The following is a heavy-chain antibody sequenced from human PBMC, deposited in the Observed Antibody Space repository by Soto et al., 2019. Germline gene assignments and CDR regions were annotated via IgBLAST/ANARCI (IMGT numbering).Heavy chain of an antibody. CDR2: SRNKANSYST. CDR3: ARFSGSYTRGLDY. J-gene: IGHJ4*02. D-gene: IGHD1-26*01. Sequence: EVQLVESGGGLVQPGGSLRLSCAASGLTFSDHYMDWVRQAPGKGLEWVGRSRNKANSYSTEYAASVKGRFTISRDESKNSLYLQMNSLKTEDTGVYYCARFSGSYTRGLDYWGQGTLVTVSS. CDR1: GLTFSDHY. V-gene: IGHV3-72*01.